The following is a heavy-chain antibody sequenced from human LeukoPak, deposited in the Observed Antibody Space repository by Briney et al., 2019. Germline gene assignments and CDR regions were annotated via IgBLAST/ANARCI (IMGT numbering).Heavy chain of an antibody. Sequence: ASVKVSCKASGYTFTDYFIHWVRQAPGQGLEWMGRINPNSGGTDDAQNFQGRVTMTRDTSISTAYMELSRLRSDDTAVYYCARDLPSTSNWELDYWGQGTLVTVSS. CDR1: GYTFTDYF. D-gene: IGHD7-27*01. J-gene: IGHJ4*02. CDR3: ARDLPSTSNWELDY. V-gene: IGHV1-2*06. CDR2: INPNSGGT.